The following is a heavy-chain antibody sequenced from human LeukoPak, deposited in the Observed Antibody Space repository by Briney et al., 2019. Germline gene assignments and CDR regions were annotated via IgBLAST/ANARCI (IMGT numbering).Heavy chain of an antibody. CDR3: ARDRGYYGFDY. J-gene: IGHJ4*02. CDR1: GFTVSSNY. CDR2: IYSGGST. V-gene: IGHV3-53*01. Sequence: PGGSLRLSCAASGFTVSSNYMSWVRQAPGKGLEWVSVIYSGGSTYYADSVKGRFTISRDYSKNTLYLQMNSLRAEDTAVYYCARDRGYYGFDYWGQGTLVTVSS. D-gene: IGHD3-10*01.